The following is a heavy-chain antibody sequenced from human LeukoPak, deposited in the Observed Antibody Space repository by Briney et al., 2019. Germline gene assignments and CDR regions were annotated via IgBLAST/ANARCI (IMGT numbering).Heavy chain of an antibody. Sequence: PSETLSLTCAVYGGSFSGYYWSWIRQPPGKGLEWIGEINHSGSTNYNPSLKSRVTISVDTSKNQFSLKLSSVTAADTAVYYCARERPPAAGILGFIDYWGQGTLVTVSS. D-gene: IGHD6-13*01. CDR2: INHSGST. J-gene: IGHJ4*02. CDR1: GGSFSGYY. CDR3: ARERPPAAGILGFIDY. V-gene: IGHV4-34*01.